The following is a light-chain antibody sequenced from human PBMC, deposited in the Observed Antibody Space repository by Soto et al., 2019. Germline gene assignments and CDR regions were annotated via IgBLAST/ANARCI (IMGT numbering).Light chain of an antibody. J-gene: IGKJ3*01. CDR2: GAS. V-gene: IGKV3-20*01. CDR1: QSVTTSY. Sequence: EIVLTQSPGTLSLSPGERLTLSCRASQSVTTSYVAWYQHKPGQAPRLLIYGASTKATGTPDRFNGSGSGTDFTLTISRLEPEDFAVYYCQQYGSSPFTFGPGTKVEFK. CDR3: QQYGSSPFT.